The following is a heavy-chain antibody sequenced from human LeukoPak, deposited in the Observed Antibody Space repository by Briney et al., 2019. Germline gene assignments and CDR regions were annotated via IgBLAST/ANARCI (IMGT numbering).Heavy chain of an antibody. CDR2: FDPEDGET. CDR3: ATVTTHLAARPYGAAAGRGDWFDP. D-gene: IGHD6-13*01. CDR1: GYTLTELS. V-gene: IGHV1-24*01. Sequence: GASVKVSCKVSGYTLTELSMHWVRQAPGKGLEWMGGFDPEDGETIYAQKFQGRVTMTEDTSTDTAYMELSSLRSEDTAVYYCATVTTHLAARPYGAAAGRGDWFDPWGQGTLVTASS. J-gene: IGHJ5*02.